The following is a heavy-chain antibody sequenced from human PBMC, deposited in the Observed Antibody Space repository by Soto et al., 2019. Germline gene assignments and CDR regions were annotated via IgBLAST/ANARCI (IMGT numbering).Heavy chain of an antibody. V-gene: IGHV3-11*01. CDR3: ARKGPRAARPSH. D-gene: IGHD6-6*01. Sequence: QVQLVESGGGLVRHGGSLRLSCAASGFTFRDYDMSWIRQAPGKGLEWVSCISSSGTVTNYADSVKGRFTISRDNAQNSLYGEMNSLRVEDTAVYYCARKGPRAARPSHWGQGTLVTVSS. CDR1: GFTFRDYD. J-gene: IGHJ4*02. CDR2: ISSSGTVT.